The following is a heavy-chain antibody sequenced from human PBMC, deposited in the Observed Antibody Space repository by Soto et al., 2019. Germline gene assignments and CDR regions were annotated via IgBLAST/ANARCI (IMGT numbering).Heavy chain of an antibody. V-gene: IGHV3-74*01. CDR3: XXXXDGXXXXGDC. CDR2: INIDGSST. Sequence: EVQLVESGGGLVQPGGSLRLSCAASGFTLSSYWMHWVRQAPGKGLVWISRINIDGSSTSYADSVKGRFTISRDNAKNTLYLQVNSXRXXXXAXXXXXXXXDGXXXXGDCWGQGTLVTVSS. D-gene: IGHD5-12*01. CDR1: GFTLSSYW. J-gene: IGHJ4*02.